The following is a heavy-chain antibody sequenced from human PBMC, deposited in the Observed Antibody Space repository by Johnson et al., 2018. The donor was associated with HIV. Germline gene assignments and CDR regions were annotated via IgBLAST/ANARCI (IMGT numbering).Heavy chain of an antibody. CDR1: GFTFSSYE. J-gene: IGHJ3*02. D-gene: IGHD3-22*01. CDR2: ISSSGSTI. V-gene: IGHV3-48*03. CDR3: ARDLKSYYDSSGYFDAFDI. Sequence: EVQLVESGGGLVQPGGSLRLSCAASGFTFSSYEMNWVRQAPGKGLEWVSYISSSGSTIYYADSVKGRFTISRDNAKNSLYLQMNSLRAEDTALYYCARDLKSYYDSSGYFDAFDIWGQGTMVTVSS.